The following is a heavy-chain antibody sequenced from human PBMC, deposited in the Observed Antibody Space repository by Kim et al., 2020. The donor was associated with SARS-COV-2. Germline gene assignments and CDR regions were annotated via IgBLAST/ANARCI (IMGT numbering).Heavy chain of an antibody. J-gene: IGHJ6*02. D-gene: IGHD5-12*01. V-gene: IGHV1-69*13. Sequence: SVKVSCKASGGTFSSYAISWVRQAPGQGLEWMGGIIPIFGTANYAQKFQGRVTITADESTSTAYMELSSLRSEDTAVYYCARDPNPLQLYSGYDADYYYYGMDVWGQGTTVTVSS. CDR3: ARDPNPLQLYSGYDADYYYYGMDV. CDR1: GGTFSSYA. CDR2: IIPIFGTA.